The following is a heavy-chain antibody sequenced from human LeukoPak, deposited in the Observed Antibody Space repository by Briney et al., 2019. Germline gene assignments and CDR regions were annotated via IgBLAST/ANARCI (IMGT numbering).Heavy chain of an antibody. CDR1: GFTVSSNY. J-gene: IGHJ4*02. Sequence: GGSLRLSCAASGFTVSSNYMTWVRQAPGQELEWVSVLYSSGSGGATYYADSVKGRFTISRDNSKNTLHLQMNSLRAEDTAVYYCARVTRYSSSWYYDYWGQGTLVTVSS. D-gene: IGHD6-13*01. CDR3: ARVTRYSSSWYYDY. V-gene: IGHV3-53*01. CDR2: LYSSGSGGAT.